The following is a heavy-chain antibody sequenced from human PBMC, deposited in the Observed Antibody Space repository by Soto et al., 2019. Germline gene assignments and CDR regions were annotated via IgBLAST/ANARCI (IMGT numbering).Heavy chain of an antibody. Sequence: EAQLVESGGGVAQPGRSLRLSCEGSGYSFDDYAMHWVRQAPGKGLEWVSGISWNSTRVAYADSVKGRFSISRDNVLNALYLEMKSLRPEDTALYYCAKEFNMLLWFWDFFYMDVWGKGATVTVS. CDR3: AKEFNMLLWFWDFFYMDV. CDR1: GYSFDDYA. D-gene: IGHD3-10*01. CDR2: ISWNSTRV. V-gene: IGHV3-9*01. J-gene: IGHJ6*03.